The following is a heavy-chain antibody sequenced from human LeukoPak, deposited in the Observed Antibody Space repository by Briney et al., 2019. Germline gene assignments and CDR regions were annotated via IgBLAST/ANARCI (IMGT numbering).Heavy chain of an antibody. V-gene: IGHV1-2*02. J-gene: IGHJ3*02. D-gene: IGHD6-13*01. CDR1: GYTFTGYY. CDR2: INPNSGGT. Sequence: ASVKVSCKSSGYTFTGYYMHRVRQAPGQGLEWMGWINPNSGGTNYAQKFQGRVTMTRDTSISTAYMELSRLRSDDTAVYYCARSVGAAAGTDAFDIWGQGTMVTVSS. CDR3: ARSVGAAAGTDAFDI.